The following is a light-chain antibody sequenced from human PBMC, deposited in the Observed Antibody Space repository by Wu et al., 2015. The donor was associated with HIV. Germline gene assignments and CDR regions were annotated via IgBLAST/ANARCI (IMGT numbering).Light chain of an antibody. Sequence: EIVLTQSPATLSLSPGERATLSCRASQSISSYLAWYQQKPGQAPRLLIYDASNRATGIPARFSGSGSGTDFTLTISSLEPEDFALYYCQQRSNWPPIFGQGTKLEIK. CDR1: QSISSY. CDR3: QQRSNWPPI. J-gene: IGKJ2*01. CDR2: DAS. V-gene: IGKV3-11*01.